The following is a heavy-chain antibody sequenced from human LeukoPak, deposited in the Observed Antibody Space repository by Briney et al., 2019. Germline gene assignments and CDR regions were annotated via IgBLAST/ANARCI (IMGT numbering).Heavy chain of an antibody. J-gene: IGHJ4*02. Sequence: GRSLRLFCAASGFTFSSYGMHWVRQAPGKGLEWVAVISYDGSNKYYADSVKGRFTISRDNSKNTLYLQMNSLRAEDTAVYYCAKDLALLWFGGFADYWGQGTLVTVSS. CDR1: GFTFSSYG. D-gene: IGHD3-10*01. CDR3: AKDLALLWFGGFADY. CDR2: ISYDGSNK. V-gene: IGHV3-30*18.